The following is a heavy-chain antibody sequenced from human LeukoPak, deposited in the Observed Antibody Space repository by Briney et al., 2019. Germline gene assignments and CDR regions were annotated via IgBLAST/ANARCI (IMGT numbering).Heavy chain of an antibody. CDR2: IYYSGST. D-gene: IGHD3-3*01. J-gene: IGHJ5*02. CDR1: GGSISSYY. V-gene: IGHV4-59*01. Sequence: PSETLSLTCTVSGGSISSYYWSWIRQPPGKGLEWIGYIYYSGSTNYNPSLKSRVTISVDTSKNQFSLKLSSVTAADTAVYYCASLTYDFWSGYPNNWFDPWGQGTLVTVSS. CDR3: ASLTYDFWSGYPNNWFDP.